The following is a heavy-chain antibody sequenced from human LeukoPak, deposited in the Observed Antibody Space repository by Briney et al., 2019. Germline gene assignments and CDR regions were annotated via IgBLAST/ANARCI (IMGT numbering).Heavy chain of an antibody. CDR1: GYRLIDYH. Sequence: ASVKVSCKAFGYRLIDYHMHWVRQAPGQGLEWMGKINPKVDNTNYAQKFQDRVIMTRDTSTNTVFLELSNLSSEDTAVYYCAGRGEKFFSDWGQGTLVTVSS. CDR2: INPKVDNT. J-gene: IGHJ4*02. D-gene: IGHD3-16*01. V-gene: IGHV1-46*01. CDR3: AGRGEKFFSD.